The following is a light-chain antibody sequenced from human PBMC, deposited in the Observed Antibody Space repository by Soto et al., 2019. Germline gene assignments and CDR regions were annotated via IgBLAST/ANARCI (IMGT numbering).Light chain of an antibody. CDR3: HQYFSALYT. V-gene: IGKV4-1*01. CDR2: WAS. CDR1: QSLLDTSNNKNS. Sequence: DIVMTQSPESLAVSLGERATINCKSSQSLLDTSNNKNSVAWYQQKPGQPPKLLIYWASARQSGVPDRFSGSGSGTDFILTISNLQAEDVAFYYCHQYFSALYTFGQGTKLEI. J-gene: IGKJ2*01.